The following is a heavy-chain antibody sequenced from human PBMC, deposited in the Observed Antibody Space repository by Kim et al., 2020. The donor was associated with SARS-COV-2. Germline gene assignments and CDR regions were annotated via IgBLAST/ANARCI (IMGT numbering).Heavy chain of an antibody. CDR3: ARDHRAAGTTLDFDY. V-gene: IGHV3-21*01. CDR1: GFTFSSYS. Sequence: GGSLRLSCAASGFTFSSYSMNWVRQAPGKGLEWVSSISSSSSYIYYADSVKGRFTISRDNAKNSLYLQMNSLRAEDTAVYYCARDHRAAGTTLDFDYWGQGTLVTVSS. CDR2: ISSSSSYI. D-gene: IGHD6-13*01. J-gene: IGHJ4*02.